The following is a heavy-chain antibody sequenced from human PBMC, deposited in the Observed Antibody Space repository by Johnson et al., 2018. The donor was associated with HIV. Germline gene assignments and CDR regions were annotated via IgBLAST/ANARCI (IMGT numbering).Heavy chain of an antibody. V-gene: IGHV3-66*02. CDR2: IYSGGST. CDR3: ARDRPSGWPDAFDI. J-gene: IGHJ3*02. CDR1: GFTVSSNY. D-gene: IGHD6-19*01. Sequence: MQLVESGGGLVQPGGSLRLSCAASGFTVSSNYMSWVRQAPGKGLEWVSVIYSGGSTYYADPVKGRFTISRDNSKNTLYLQMNSLRPEDTAVYYCARDRPSGWPDAFDIWGQGTMVTVSS.